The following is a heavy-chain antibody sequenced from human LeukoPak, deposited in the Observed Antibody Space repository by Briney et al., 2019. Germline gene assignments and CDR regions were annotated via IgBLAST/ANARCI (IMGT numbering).Heavy chain of an antibody. Sequence: GGSLRLSCAASGFTFSSYGMSWVRQAPGKGLEWVSAIGGRDGSTYYADSVKGRFTISKDNSKNTLYVQMNSLRAEDTAVYYCAKGHYYGSGSLDYWGQGTLVTVSS. CDR1: GFTFSSYG. V-gene: IGHV3-23*01. D-gene: IGHD3-10*01. CDR2: IGGRDGST. J-gene: IGHJ4*02. CDR3: AKGHYYGSGSLDY.